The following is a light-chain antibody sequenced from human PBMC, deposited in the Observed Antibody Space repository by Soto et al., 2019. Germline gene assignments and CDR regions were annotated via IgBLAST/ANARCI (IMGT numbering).Light chain of an antibody. Sequence: QSALTQPASVSGSPGQSITISCTGTSSDVGGYNFVSWYQQHPGKAPKLIIYDVSNRPSGVSYRFSGSKSGNTASLTISGLQAEDEADYYCCSYTGRSTHVFGPETKVTVL. J-gene: IGLJ1*01. V-gene: IGLV2-14*01. CDR2: DVS. CDR1: SSDVGGYNF. CDR3: CSYTGRSTHV.